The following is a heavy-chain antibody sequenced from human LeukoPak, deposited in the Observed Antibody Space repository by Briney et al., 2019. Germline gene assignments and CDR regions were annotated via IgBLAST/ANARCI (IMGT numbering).Heavy chain of an antibody. Sequence: SETLSLTCAVYGGSFIGYYWSWIRQSPGKGLEWIGGINHSGSINYNPSLKSRVTISKDTSKNQFSLNLNSVTAADTAVYYCARFATTGTPRSIWGQGTMVTVSS. J-gene: IGHJ3*02. V-gene: IGHV4-34*01. D-gene: IGHD1-1*01. CDR3: ARFATTGTPRSI. CDR2: INHSGSI. CDR1: GGSFIGYY.